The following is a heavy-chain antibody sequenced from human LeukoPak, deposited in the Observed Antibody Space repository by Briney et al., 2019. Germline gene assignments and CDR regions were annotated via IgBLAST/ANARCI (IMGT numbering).Heavy chain of an antibody. D-gene: IGHD3-9*01. Sequence: SETLSLSCTVPGGSISSSSYYSGWIRQPPGKGLEWIGSIYYSGSIYYNPSLKSRVTISVDTSKNQFSLKLSSVTAADTAVYYSARAYYDILTYAFDIWGQGTMVTVSS. CDR1: GGSISSSSYY. CDR3: ARAYYDILTYAFDI. CDR2: IYYSGSI. J-gene: IGHJ3*02. V-gene: IGHV4-39*07.